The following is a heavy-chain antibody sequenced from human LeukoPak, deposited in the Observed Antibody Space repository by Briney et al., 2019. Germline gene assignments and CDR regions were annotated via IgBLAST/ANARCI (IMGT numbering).Heavy chain of an antibody. V-gene: IGHV3-30*03. CDR3: ALLNNGITIFGG. CDR2: ISYDGSNK. J-gene: IGHJ4*02. CDR1: GFTFSSYG. D-gene: IGHD3-3*01. Sequence: GRSLRLSCAASGFTFSSYGMHWVRQAPGKGLEWVAVISYDGSNKYYADSVKGRFTISRDNSKNTLYLQMNSLRAEDTAVYYCALLNNGITIFGGWCQGTLVTVSS.